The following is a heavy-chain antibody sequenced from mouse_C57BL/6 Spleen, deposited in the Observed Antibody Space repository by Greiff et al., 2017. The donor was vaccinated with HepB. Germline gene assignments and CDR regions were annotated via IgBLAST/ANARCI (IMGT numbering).Heavy chain of an antibody. CDR2: IYPRSGNT. V-gene: IGHV1-81*01. J-gene: IGHJ4*01. CDR1: GYTFTSYG. CDR3: ARRYSEASYYAMDY. D-gene: IGHD2-12*01. Sequence: QVQLQQSGAELVRPGASVKLSCKASGYTFTSYGIRWVKQRTGQGLEWIGEIYPRSGNTYYNEKFKSKATLTADKTSSTAYMELRSLTTEDSAVYFCARRYSEASYYAMDYWGQGTSVTVSS.